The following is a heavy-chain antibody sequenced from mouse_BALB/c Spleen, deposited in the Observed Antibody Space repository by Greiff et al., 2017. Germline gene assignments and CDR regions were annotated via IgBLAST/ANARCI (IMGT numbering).Heavy chain of an antibody. Sequence: QVQLKESGAELVRPGTSVKVSCKASGYAFTNYLIEWVKQRPGQGLEWIGVINPGSGGTNYNEKFKGKATLTADKSSSTAYMQLSSLTSDDSAVYFCARNRGYDYAMDYWGQGTSVTVSS. CDR2: INPGSGGT. CDR1: GYAFTNYL. V-gene: IGHV1-54*01. D-gene: IGHD2-2*01. J-gene: IGHJ4*01. CDR3: ARNRGYDYAMDY.